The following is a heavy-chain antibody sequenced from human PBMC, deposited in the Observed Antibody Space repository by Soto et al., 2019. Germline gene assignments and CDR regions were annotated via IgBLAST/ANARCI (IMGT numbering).Heavy chain of an antibody. D-gene: IGHD6-13*01. CDR3: ARGYSSSWRNYYYYGMDV. V-gene: IGHV6-1*01. CDR2: TYYRSKWYN. J-gene: IGHJ6*02. Sequence: SPTLSLPCAISGDSVSSNSAAWNWIRQSPSRGLEWLGRTYYRSKWYNDYAVSVKSRITINPDTSKNQFSLQLNSVTPEDTAVYYCARGYSSSWRNYYYYGMDVWGQGTTVTVSS. CDR1: GDSVSSNSAA.